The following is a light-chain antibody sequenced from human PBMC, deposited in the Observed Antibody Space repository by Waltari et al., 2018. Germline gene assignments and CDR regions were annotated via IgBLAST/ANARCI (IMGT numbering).Light chain of an antibody. CDR1: QSVRSTY. CDR3: QQYGTSPYT. V-gene: IGKV3-20*01. Sequence: EIVLTQSPGTLSLSPGERVTLSCRASQSVRSTYLAWYQQKPGQAPRLLIYGASTRATGIPDRFSDSGSGTDVTLTISRLEPEDFAVYYCQQYGTSPYTFGQVTKLEI. CDR2: GAS. J-gene: IGKJ2*01.